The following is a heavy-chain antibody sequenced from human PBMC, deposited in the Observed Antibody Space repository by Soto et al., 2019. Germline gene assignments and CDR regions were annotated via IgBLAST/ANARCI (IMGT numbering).Heavy chain of an antibody. CDR3: ARRGYSSSWYYYYYYGMDV. V-gene: IGHV1-8*01. D-gene: IGHD6-13*01. CDR2: MNPNSGNT. Sequence: ASVKVSCKASGYTFTSYDINWVRQATGQGLEWMGWMNPNSGNTGYAQKFQGRVTMTRNTSISTAYMELISLRSEDTAVYYCARRGYSSSWYYYYYYGMDVWGQGTKVTVSS. CDR1: GYTFTSYD. J-gene: IGHJ6*02.